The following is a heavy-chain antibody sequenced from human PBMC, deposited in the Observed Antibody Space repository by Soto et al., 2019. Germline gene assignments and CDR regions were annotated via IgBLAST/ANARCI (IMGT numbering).Heavy chain of an antibody. CDR3: ARGLREVDY. CDR1: RFTFTRYW. Sequence: PGGCLRLSCAASRFTFTRYWMSWVGGAPGKGLEWVANIKQDGSEKYYVDSVKGRFTISRDNAKNSLYLQMNSLRAEDTAVYYCARGLREVDYWGQGT. CDR2: IKQDGSEK. V-gene: IGHV3-7*01. J-gene: IGHJ4*02.